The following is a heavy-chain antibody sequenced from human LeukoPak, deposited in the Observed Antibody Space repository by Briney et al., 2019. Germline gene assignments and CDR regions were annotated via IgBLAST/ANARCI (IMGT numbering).Heavy chain of an antibody. CDR1: GFRFDDYS. CDR2: INWDGAST. J-gene: IGHJ6*03. Sequence: GGSLRLSCAAFGFRFDDYSMNWVRHVPGKGLEWVAGINWDGASTGYRDSMKGRFTISRDNGKNSLYLQMNSLRVEDTAVYYCGRVHCSTNSCYDYYDYYMDVSGKGTTVTVSS. V-gene: IGHV3-20*04. CDR3: GRVHCSTNSCYDYYDYYMDV. D-gene: IGHD2-15*01.